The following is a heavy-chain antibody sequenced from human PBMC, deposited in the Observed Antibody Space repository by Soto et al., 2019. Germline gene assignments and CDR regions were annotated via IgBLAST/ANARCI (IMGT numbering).Heavy chain of an antibody. Sequence: PSETLSLTCSVLGGSITNGNDYWSWIRQLPGKGLEWIGYIYSRGTTYYNPSLKSRVALSVDTSKNQFSLKLSSVTAADTAVYYCARSVYGSGSYYNGHWGQGTLVTVSS. CDR2: IYSRGTT. D-gene: IGHD3-10*01. CDR3: ARSVYGSGSYYNGH. CDR1: GGSITNGNDY. J-gene: IGHJ1*01. V-gene: IGHV4-31*02.